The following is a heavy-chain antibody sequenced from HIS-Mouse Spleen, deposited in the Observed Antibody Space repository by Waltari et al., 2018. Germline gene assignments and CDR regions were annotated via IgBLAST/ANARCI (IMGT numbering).Heavy chain of an antibody. D-gene: IGHD3-10*01. CDR1: GFTFSSYA. CDR3: ARDRLGGSGXXXFXY. J-gene: IGHJ4*02. V-gene: IGHV3-30*04. Sequence: ESGGGVVQPGXSLRLSCAASGFTFSSYAMHWVRQAPGKGLEWVAVISYDGSNKYYADSVKGRFTISRDNSKNTLYLQMNSLRAEDTAVYYCARDRLGGSGXXXFXYWGQGTLVTVSS. CDR2: ISYDGSNK.